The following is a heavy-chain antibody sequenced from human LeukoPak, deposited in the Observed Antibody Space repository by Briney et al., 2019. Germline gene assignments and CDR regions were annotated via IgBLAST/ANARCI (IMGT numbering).Heavy chain of an antibody. CDR1: GFTFSSYA. J-gene: IGHJ3*02. CDR3: ARAEVEWSDAFDI. D-gene: IGHD3-3*01. CDR2: ISGSGGST. V-gene: IGHV3-23*01. Sequence: GGSLRLSCAASGFTFSSYAMSWVRQAPGKGLEWVSAISGSGGSTYYADSVKGRFTISRDNSKNTLYLQMNSLRAEDTAVYYCARAEVEWSDAFDIWGQGTMVTVSS.